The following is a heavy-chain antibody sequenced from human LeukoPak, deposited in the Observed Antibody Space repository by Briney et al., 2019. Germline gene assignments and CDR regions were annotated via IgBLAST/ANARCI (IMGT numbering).Heavy chain of an antibody. CDR2: IRSDGSIK. CDR3: AKDEVFNSAWYFEY. CDR1: GFTFSSYG. D-gene: IGHD6-19*01. J-gene: IGHJ4*02. V-gene: IGHV3-30*02. Sequence: GGSLRLSCAASGFTFSSYGMHWVRQAPGKGLEWVAFIRSDGSIKYYTESVKGRFTISRDNSKNTLYLQMNSLRAEDTAVYYCAKDEVFNSAWYFEYWGQGTLVTVSS.